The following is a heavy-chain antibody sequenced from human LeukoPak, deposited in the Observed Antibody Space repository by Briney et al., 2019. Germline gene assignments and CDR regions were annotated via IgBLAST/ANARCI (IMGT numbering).Heavy chain of an antibody. CDR3: AREWDYESSGYYYYY. V-gene: IGHV1-69*01. CDR1: GGTFSRYA. J-gene: IGHJ4*02. D-gene: IGHD3-22*01. Sequence: SVKVSRKASGGTFSRYAISWVRQAPGQGLEWMGGIIPLFGAANYAQKFQGRVTITADESTSTAYMELSSLRSEDTAVYYCAREWDYESSGYYYYYWGQGTLVTVSS. CDR2: IIPLFGAA.